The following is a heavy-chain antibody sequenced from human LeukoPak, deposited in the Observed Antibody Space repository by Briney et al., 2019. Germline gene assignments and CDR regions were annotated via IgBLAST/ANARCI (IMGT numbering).Heavy chain of an antibody. CDR2: VSATGGSI. D-gene: IGHD6-6*01. CDR1: GFTFSSYA. Sequence: GGSLRLSCAASGFTFSSYAMSWVRQAPGKGLEWVSGVSATGGSIYYADSVKGRFTISRDNSKNTLYLQMNSLRAEDTAVHYCAKGLISSSSIKDAFDIWGQGTMVTVSS. CDR3: AKGLISSSSIKDAFDI. V-gene: IGHV3-23*01. J-gene: IGHJ3*02.